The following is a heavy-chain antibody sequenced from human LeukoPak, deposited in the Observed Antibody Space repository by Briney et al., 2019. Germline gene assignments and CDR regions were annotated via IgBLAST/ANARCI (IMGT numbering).Heavy chain of an antibody. CDR1: GFTFSSYW. D-gene: IGHD2/OR15-2a*01. CDR3: AREGGYFDFDY. J-gene: IGHJ4*02. V-gene: IGHV3-74*01. CDR2: INSDGNYT. Sequence: GGSLRLSCAASGFTFSSYWMNWVRQAPGKGLVWVSRINSDGNYTTYADSVKGRFTISRDNAKNTLSLQMNSLRAEDTAVYYCAREGGYFDFDYWGQGTLATVSS.